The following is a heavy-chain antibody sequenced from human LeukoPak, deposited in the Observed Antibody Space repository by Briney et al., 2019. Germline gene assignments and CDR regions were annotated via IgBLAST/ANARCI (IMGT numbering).Heavy chain of an antibody. Sequence: GGSLRLSCGASGFTFSSYGMHWVRQPPTKGLEWVTFIHYDGSDKDYADSVKGRFTISRDNSKNTLFLQMNSLRPEDTAVYYCARDFYSSDWYQGYFDYWGQGTLVTVSS. CDR2: IHYDGSDK. V-gene: IGHV3-30*02. CDR3: ARDFYSSDWYQGYFDY. CDR1: GFTFSSYG. D-gene: IGHD6-19*01. J-gene: IGHJ4*02.